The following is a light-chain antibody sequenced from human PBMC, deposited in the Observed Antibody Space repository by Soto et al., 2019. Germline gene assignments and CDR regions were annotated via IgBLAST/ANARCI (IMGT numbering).Light chain of an antibody. CDR3: SSYTSSSTLGV. CDR2: DVS. Sequence: QSVLAQPASVSGSPGQSITISCTGTGSDVGGYNYVSWYQQHPGKAPKLMIYDVSNRPSGVSNRFSGSKSGNAASLTISGLQAEDEADYYCSSYTSSSTLGVFGTGTKVTV. J-gene: IGLJ1*01. V-gene: IGLV2-14*01. CDR1: GSDVGGYNY.